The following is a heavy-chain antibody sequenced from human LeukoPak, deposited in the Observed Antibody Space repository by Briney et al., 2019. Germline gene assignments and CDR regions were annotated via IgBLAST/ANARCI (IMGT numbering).Heavy chain of an antibody. Sequence: PGGSLRLSCAASGFTFSSYWMSWVRQAPGKGLEWVANIKQDGSEKYYVDSVKGRFTISRDNAKNSLYLQMNSLRAEDTAVYYCAKGGNIVVPAAMRGAVDYWGQGTLVTVSS. CDR1: GFTFSSYW. CDR2: IKQDGSEK. J-gene: IGHJ4*02. V-gene: IGHV3-7*03. D-gene: IGHD2-2*01. CDR3: AKGGNIVVPAAMRGAVDY.